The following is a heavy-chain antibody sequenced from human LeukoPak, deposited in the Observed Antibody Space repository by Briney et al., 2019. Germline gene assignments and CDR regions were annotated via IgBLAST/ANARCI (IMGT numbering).Heavy chain of an antibody. CDR2: INHSGST. V-gene: IGHV4-34*01. D-gene: IGHD6-13*01. CDR1: GGSFSGYY. CDR3: ARDVVAAVGTFDY. J-gene: IGHJ4*02. Sequence: PSETLSLTCAVYGGSFSGYYWSWIRQPPGKGLEWIGEINHSGSTNYNPSLKSRVTISVDTSKNQFSLKLSSVTAADTAVYYCARDVVAAVGTFDYWGQGTLVTVSS.